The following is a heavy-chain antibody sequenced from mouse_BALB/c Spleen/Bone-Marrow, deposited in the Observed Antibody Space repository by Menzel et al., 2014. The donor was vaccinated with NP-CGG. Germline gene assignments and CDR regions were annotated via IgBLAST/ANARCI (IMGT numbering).Heavy chain of an antibody. CDR2: IYPGDGST. CDR1: GYTFTSYY. V-gene: IGHV1S56*01. CDR3: AKGGGMDY. J-gene: IGHJ4*01. Sequence: VQLQVSGPELVKPGASVKMSCKASGYTFTSYYIHWVKQRPGQGLEWIGWIYPGDGSTKYNEKFKGKTTLTADKSSSTAYMLLSSLTSEDSAIYFGAKGGGMDYWGQGTSVTVSS.